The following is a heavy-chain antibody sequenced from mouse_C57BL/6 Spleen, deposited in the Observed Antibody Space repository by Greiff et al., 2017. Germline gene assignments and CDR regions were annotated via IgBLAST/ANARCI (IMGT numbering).Heavy chain of an antibody. CDR3: ARRRALLRYHSHWYFDV. D-gene: IGHD1-1*01. J-gene: IGHJ1*03. V-gene: IGHV1-78*01. CDR1: GYTFTDHT. Sequence: VQLQQSDAELVKPGASVKISCKVSGYTFTDHTINWMKQRPEQGLEWIGYIYPRDGSTKYNEKFKGKAPLTAAKSSSTAYMQLNSLTSEASAVDFCARRRALLRYHSHWYFDVWGTGTTVTVSS. CDR2: IYPRDGST.